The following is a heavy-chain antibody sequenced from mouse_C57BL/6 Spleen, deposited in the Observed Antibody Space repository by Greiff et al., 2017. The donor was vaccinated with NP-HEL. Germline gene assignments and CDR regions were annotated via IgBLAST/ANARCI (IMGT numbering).Heavy chain of an antibody. CDR3: TPLYYGSSYRWYFDV. CDR2: IDPEDGDT. CDR1: GFNIKDYY. D-gene: IGHD1-1*01. V-gene: IGHV14-1*01. Sequence: EVKLMESGAELVRPGASVKLSCTASGFNIKDYYMHWVKQRPEQGLEWIGRIDPEDGDTEYAPKFQGKATMTADTSSNTAYLQLSSLTSEDTAVYYCTPLYYGSSYRWYFDVWGTGTTVTVSS. J-gene: IGHJ1*03.